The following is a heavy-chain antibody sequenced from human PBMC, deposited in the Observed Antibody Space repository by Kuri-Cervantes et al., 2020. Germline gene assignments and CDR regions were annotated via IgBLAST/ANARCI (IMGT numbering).Heavy chain of an antibody. Sequence: ASVKVSCKASGYTFTSYGISWVRQAPGQGLEWMGWISAYNGDTNYAQKLQGRVTMTTDTSTSTAYMELRSLRSDDTAVYYCARESQSTGYYAAFDYWGQGTLVTVSS. CDR2: ISAYNGDT. CDR3: ARESQSTGYYAAFDY. J-gene: IGHJ4*02. CDR1: GYTFTSYG. D-gene: IGHD3-9*01. V-gene: IGHV1-18*01.